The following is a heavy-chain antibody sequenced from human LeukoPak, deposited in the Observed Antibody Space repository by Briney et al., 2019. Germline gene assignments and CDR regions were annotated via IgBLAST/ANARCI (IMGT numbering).Heavy chain of an antibody. Sequence: GASVKVSCKASGYTFTSYAMHWVRQAPGQRLEWMGWINAGNGNTKYSQKFQGRVTITRDTSASTAYMELSSLRSEDTAVYYCAAPDISTGKNAFDIWGQGTMVTVSS. D-gene: IGHD3-9*01. J-gene: IGHJ3*02. CDR2: INAGNGNT. CDR1: GYTFTSYA. V-gene: IGHV1-3*01. CDR3: AAPDISTGKNAFDI.